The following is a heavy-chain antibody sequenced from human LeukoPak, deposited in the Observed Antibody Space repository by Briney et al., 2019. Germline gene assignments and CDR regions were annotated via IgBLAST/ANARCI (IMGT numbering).Heavy chain of an antibody. CDR2: IYHSGST. CDR1: GYSISSGYY. CDR3: ARDLGDCSSTSCNPLGWFDP. Sequence: SETLSLTCTVSGYSISSGYYWGWIRHPPGKGLEWIGSIYHSGSTYYNPSLKSRVTISVDTSKNQVSLKLSSVTAADTAVYYCARDLGDCSSTSCNPLGWFDPWGQGTLVTVSS. D-gene: IGHD2-2*01. V-gene: IGHV4-38-2*02. J-gene: IGHJ5*02.